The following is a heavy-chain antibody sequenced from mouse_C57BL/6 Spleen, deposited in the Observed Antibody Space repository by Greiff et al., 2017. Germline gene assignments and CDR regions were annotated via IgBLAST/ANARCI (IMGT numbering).Heavy chain of an antibody. J-gene: IGHJ1*03. Sequence: QVRLQQPGAELVKPGASVKVSCKASGYTFTSYWMHWVKQRPGQGLEWIGRIHPSDSDTNYNQKFKGKATLTVDKSSSTAYMQLSSLTSEDSAVYYCAMGDPNWYFDVWGTGTTVTVSS. V-gene: IGHV1-74*01. CDR3: AMGDPNWYFDV. CDR1: GYTFTSYW. CDR2: IHPSDSDT.